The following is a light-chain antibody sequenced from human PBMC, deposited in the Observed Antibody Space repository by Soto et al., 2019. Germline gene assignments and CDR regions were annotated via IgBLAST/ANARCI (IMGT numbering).Light chain of an antibody. J-gene: IGKJ1*01. CDR1: ESVGSS. CDR2: GAS. V-gene: IGKV3-15*01. CDR3: QQHDSWPRT. Sequence: EIVMTQSPATLSVSPGERATLSCRASESVGSSLLAWYQQKPGQAPRLLIYGASTRATGIPARFSGSGSGTEFTLTISSLQSEDFAVYYCQQHDSWPRTFGQGTKV.